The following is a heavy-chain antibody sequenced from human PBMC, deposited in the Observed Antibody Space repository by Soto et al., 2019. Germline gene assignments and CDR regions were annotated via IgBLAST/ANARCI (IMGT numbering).Heavy chain of an antibody. V-gene: IGHV1-18*01. J-gene: IGHJ4*02. CDR2: ISAYNGNT. CDR1: GYTFTSYG. CDR3: ARALELRPAFDY. D-gene: IGHD1-26*01. Sequence: ASVKVSCKASGYTFTSYGISWVRQAPGQGLEWMGRISAYNGNTNYAQKLQGRVTMTTDTSASTAYMELSSLRSEDTAVYYCARALELRPAFDYWGQGTLVTVSS.